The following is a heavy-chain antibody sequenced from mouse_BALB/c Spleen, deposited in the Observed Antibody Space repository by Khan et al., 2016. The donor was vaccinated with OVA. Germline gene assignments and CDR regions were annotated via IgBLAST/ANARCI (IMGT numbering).Heavy chain of an antibody. J-gene: IGHJ1*01. V-gene: IGHV5-17*02. Sequence: EVELVESGGGLVQPGGSRKLSCAASGFTFSSVGMHWVRQASEKGLEWVAYISSGNATIYYADIAKGRFTISRDNPQNTLFLQMTSLWSENTAMYCCARSMSSTCYFEVWGAGTTVTVSS. CDR2: ISSGNATI. CDR3: ARSMSSTCYFEV. CDR1: GFTFSSVG.